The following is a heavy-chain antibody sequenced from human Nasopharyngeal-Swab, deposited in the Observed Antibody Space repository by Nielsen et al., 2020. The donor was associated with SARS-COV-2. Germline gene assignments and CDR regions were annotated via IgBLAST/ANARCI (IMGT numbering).Heavy chain of an antibody. J-gene: IGHJ4*02. V-gene: IGHV1-2*04. Sequence: ASVKVSCKASGYTFTGYYMHWVRQAPGQGLEWMGWINPNSGGTNYAQKFQGWVTMTRDTSISTAYMELSRLRSDDTAVYYCAMGDDYYDSSGYPLWGQGTLVTVSS. CDR2: INPNSGGT. CDR1: GYTFTGYY. D-gene: IGHD3-22*01. CDR3: AMGDDYYDSSGYPL.